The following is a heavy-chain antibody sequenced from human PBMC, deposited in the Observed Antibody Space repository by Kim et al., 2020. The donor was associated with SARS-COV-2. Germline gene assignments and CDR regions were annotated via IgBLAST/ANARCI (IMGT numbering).Heavy chain of an antibody. CDR3: ARAGRGNYYGFDP. V-gene: IGHV4-59*13. Sequence: SETLSLTCTVSGGSISSYYWSWIRQPPGKGLEWIGYIYYSGSTNYNPSLKSRVTISVDTSKNQFSLKLSSVTAADTAVYYCARAGRGNYYGFDPWGQGTLVTVSS. CDR1: GGSISSYY. J-gene: IGHJ5*02. CDR2: IYYSGST. D-gene: IGHD3-10*01.